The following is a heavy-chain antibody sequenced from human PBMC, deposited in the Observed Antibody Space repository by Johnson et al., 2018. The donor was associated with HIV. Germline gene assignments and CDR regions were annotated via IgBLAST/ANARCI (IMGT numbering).Heavy chain of an antibody. CDR2: IRYDGSNK. V-gene: IGHV3-30*02. J-gene: IGHJ3*02. Sequence: QVQLVESGGGVVQPGGSLRLSCAASGFTFSSYGMHWVRQAPGKGLEWVAFIRYDGSNKYYADSVKGRFTISRDNSKNTLYLQMNSLRAEDTAVYYCASCESDSSGMGAFDIWGQGTMVTVSS. CDR1: GFTFSSYG. CDR3: ASCESDSSGMGAFDI. D-gene: IGHD3-22*01.